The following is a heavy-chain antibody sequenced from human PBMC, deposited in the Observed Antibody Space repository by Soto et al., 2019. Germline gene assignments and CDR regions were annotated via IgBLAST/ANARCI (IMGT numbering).Heavy chain of an antibody. CDR3: ARGDTYYDILTGKHFDY. V-gene: IGHV3-30-3*01. CDR2: ISYDGSNK. CDR1: GFTFSSYA. Sequence: QVQLVESGGGVVQPGRSLRLSCAASGFTFSSYAMHWVRQAPGKGLEWVAVISYDGSNKYYADSVTGRFTISRDNSKNTLYLQMNSLRAEDTAVYYCARGDTYYDILTGKHFDYWGQGTLVTVSS. D-gene: IGHD3-9*01. J-gene: IGHJ4*02.